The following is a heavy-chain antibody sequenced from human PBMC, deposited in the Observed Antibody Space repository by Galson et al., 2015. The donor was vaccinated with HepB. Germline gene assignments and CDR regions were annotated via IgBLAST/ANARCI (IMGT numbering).Heavy chain of an antibody. J-gene: IGHJ5*02. D-gene: IGHD4/OR15-4a*01. V-gene: IGHV3-30*04. Sequence: SLRLSCAASGFIFSNYAMHWVRQAPGKGLEWVAVISSDGSHKYYADSVKGRFTISRDNSKNTLYLQMNSLRAEDTAVYYCARDLTGWFDPWGQGTLVTVSS. CDR2: ISSDGSHK. CDR1: GFIFSNYA. CDR3: ARDLTGWFDP.